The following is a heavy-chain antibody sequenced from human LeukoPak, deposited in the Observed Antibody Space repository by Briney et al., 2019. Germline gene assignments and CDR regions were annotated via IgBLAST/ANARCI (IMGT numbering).Heavy chain of an antibody. CDR2: IYYSGST. D-gene: IGHD5-18*01. CDR1: GGSISSSSYY. V-gene: IGHV4-39*07. Sequence: SETLSLTCTVSGGSISSSSYYWGWIRQPPGKGLEWIGSIYYSGSTYYNPSLKSRVTISVDTSKNQFSLKLSSVTAADTAVYYCARGDTAMVTGTLFDYWGQGTLVTVSS. CDR3: ARGDTAMVTGTLFDY. J-gene: IGHJ4*02.